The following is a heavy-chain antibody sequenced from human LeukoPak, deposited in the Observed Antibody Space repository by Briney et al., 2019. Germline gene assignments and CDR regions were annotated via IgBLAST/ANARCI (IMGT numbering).Heavy chain of an antibody. CDR1: GFTFSSYA. D-gene: IGHD1-1*01. J-gene: IGHJ4*02. V-gene: IGHV3-30*04. CDR3: ARGTTGTTSGDY. Sequence: GGSLRLSCAASGFTFSSYAMHWVRQAPGKGLEWVAVISYDGSNKYYADSVKGRFTISRDNSKNTLYLQMNSLRAEDTAVYYCARGTTGTTSGDYWGQGTLVTVSS. CDR2: ISYDGSNK.